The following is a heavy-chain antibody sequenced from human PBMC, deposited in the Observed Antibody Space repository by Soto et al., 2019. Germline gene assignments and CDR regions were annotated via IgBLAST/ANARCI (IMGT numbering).Heavy chain of an antibody. CDR2: ISYDGSNK. D-gene: IGHD3-9*01. V-gene: IGHV3-30*18. Sequence: GGSLRLSCAASGFTFSSYGMHWVRQAPGKGLEWVAVISYDGSNKYYADSVKGRFTISRDNSKNTLYLQMNSLRAEDTAVYYCAKGAEYFDWLLDPAFDYWGQGTLVTVSS. J-gene: IGHJ4*02. CDR3: AKGAEYFDWLLDPAFDY. CDR1: GFTFSSYG.